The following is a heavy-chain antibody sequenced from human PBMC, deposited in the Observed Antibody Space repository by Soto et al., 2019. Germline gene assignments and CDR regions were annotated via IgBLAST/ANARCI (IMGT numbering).Heavy chain of an antibody. CDR2: ISYDGSNK. V-gene: IGHV3-30*18. CDR3: AKTKAAKYYYYGMDV. CDR1: GFTFSSYG. J-gene: IGHJ6*02. Sequence: LRLSCAASGFTFSSYGMHWVRQAPGKGLEWVAVISYDGSNKYYADSVKGRFTISRDNSKNTLYLQMNSLRAEDTAVYYCAKTKAAKYYYYGMDVWGQGTTVTVSS.